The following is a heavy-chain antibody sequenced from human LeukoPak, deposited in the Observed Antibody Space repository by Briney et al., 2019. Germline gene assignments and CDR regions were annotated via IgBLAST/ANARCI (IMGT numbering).Heavy chain of an antibody. V-gene: IGHV1-2*02. CDR1: GYTFTGYY. Sequence: ASVKVSCKASGYTFTGYYMHWVRQAPGQGLEWMGWINPNSGGTNYAQKFQGRVTMTRDTSISTAYMELSRLRSDDTAVYYCELGYYGSGSYPDYWGQGTLVTVSS. CDR3: ELGYYGSGSYPDY. J-gene: IGHJ4*02. D-gene: IGHD3-10*01. CDR2: INPNSGGT.